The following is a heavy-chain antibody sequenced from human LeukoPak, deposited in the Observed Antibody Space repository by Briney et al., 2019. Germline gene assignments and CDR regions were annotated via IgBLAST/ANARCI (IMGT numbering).Heavy chain of an antibody. CDR1: GFTVSNNY. CDR2: IYSGGPT. CDR3: ARLGTIAAAGYWFFDL. J-gene: IGHJ2*01. Sequence: PGGSLRLSCAASGFTVSNNYMSWVRQAPGKGLERISVIYSGGPTYYADSVKGRFTISRDNSKNSLYLQMSNLRAEDTAVYYCARLGTIAAAGYWFFDLWGRGTLVTVSS. V-gene: IGHV3-53*01. D-gene: IGHD6-13*01.